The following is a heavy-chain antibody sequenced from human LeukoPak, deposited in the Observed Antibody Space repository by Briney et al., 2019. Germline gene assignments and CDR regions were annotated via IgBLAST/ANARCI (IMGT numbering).Heavy chain of an antibody. Sequence: ASVKVSCKASVYTFTSYYMHWVRQAPGQGLEWMGIINPSGGSTSYAQKFQGRVTMTRDTSTSTVYMGLSSLRSEDTAVYYCARGVYCSGGSCYGGNFDYWGQGTLVTVSS. CDR2: INPSGGST. CDR3: ARGVYCSGGSCYGGNFDY. CDR1: VYTFTSYY. V-gene: IGHV1-46*01. D-gene: IGHD2-15*01. J-gene: IGHJ4*02.